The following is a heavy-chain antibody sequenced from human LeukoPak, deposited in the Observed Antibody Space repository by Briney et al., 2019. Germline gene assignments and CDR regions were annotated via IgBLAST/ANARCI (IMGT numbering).Heavy chain of an antibody. CDR1: GGTFSSYA. CDR3: ARDRGDYTEIRAFDI. J-gene: IGHJ3*02. Sequence: GASVKVSCKASGGTFSSYAISWVRQAPGQGLEWMGGIIPIFGTANYAQKFQGRVTITADKSTSTAYMELSSLRSEDTAVYYCARDRGDYTEIRAFDIWGQGTMVTVSS. V-gene: IGHV1-69*06. CDR2: IIPIFGTA. D-gene: IGHD4-17*01.